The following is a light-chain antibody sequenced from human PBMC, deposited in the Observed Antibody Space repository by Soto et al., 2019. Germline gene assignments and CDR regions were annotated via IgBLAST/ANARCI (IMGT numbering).Light chain of an antibody. Sequence: EIVMSQSPATLSVSPGARATLSCRASQSVSRNLAWYQQTPGQAPRLLIYGASTRATGIPARFSGSGSGTEFTLTISSLQSEDFAVYYCQQYNNWPRTFGQGTKVEIK. V-gene: IGKV3-15*01. CDR2: GAS. CDR1: QSVSRN. J-gene: IGKJ1*01. CDR3: QQYNNWPRT.